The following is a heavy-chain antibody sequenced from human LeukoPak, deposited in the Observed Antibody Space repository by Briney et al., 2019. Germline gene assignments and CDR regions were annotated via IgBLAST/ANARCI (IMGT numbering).Heavy chain of an antibody. Sequence: PSETLFLTSAVYGGYFRGLYWSWIRQSTGKGLEWIGQISRGRGTIYNPSFESRVTISLDTSKKEIYLKVNSVTAADTAVYYCARHGGYDFAYWGQGTLVAVSS. CDR2: ISRGRGT. D-gene: IGHD3-16*01. CDR1: GGYFRGLY. CDR3: ARHGGYDFAY. V-gene: IGHV4-34*01. J-gene: IGHJ4*02.